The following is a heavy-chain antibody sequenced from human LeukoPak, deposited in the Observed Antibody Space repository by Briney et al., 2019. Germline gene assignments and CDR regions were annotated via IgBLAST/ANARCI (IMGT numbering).Heavy chain of an antibody. CDR1: GGFFSGYY. V-gene: IGHV4-34*01. Sequence: SETLSLTCAVYGGFFSGYYWSWIRQPPGKGLEWIGEINHSGSTNYNPSLKSRVTISVDTSKNQFSLKLSSVTAADTAVYYCAQTYYDILTGYYSDYWGQGTLVTVSS. D-gene: IGHD3-9*01. CDR3: AQTYYDILTGYYSDY. CDR2: INHSGST. J-gene: IGHJ4*02.